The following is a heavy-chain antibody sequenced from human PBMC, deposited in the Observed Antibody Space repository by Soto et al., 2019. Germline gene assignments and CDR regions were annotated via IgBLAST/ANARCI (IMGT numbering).Heavy chain of an antibody. D-gene: IGHD1-26*01. CDR3: ARLRWEQPWVFDY. J-gene: IGHJ4*02. CDR1: GGSFSGYY. Sequence: QVQLQQWGAGLLKPSETLSLTCAVYGGSFSGYYWSWIRQPPVKGLEWIGEINHSGGTNYNPTLKSRVTIAVDTSKNQFSLELSSVTAADTDVFYCARLRWEQPWVFDYWGQGTLVTVSS. CDR2: INHSGGT. V-gene: IGHV4-34*02.